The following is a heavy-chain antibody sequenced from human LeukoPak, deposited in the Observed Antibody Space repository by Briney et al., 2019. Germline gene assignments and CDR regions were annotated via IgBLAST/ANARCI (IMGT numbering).Heavy chain of an antibody. CDR3: ARPSMMVSAFDI. D-gene: IGHD2-8*01. CDR2: INRDESEK. J-gene: IGHJ3*02. V-gene: IGHV3-7*01. Sequence: GGSLRLSCAASAFTFSSYWMTWVRQAPGKGLEWVANINRDESEKYCVDSVKGRFTISRDNAKNSLYLQMNNLRAEDTAVYYCARPSMMVSAFDIWGQGTMVTVSS. CDR1: AFTFSSYW.